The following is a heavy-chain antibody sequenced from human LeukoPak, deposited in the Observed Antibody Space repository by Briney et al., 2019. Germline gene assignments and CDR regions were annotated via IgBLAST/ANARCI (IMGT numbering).Heavy chain of an antibody. CDR1: GGSFSGYY. J-gene: IGHJ6*02. D-gene: IGHD6-13*01. CDR3: ARGIPGTGYSSRGYYYGTDV. V-gene: IGHV4-34*01. Sequence: SETLSLTCADYGGSFSGYYWSWIRQSPEKGLGWIGEINHSGGTNYKPSLKSRITISVDTSENQFSLKLSSVTAADTAVYYCARGIPGTGYSSRGYYYGTDVWGQGTTVSVSS. CDR2: INHSGGT.